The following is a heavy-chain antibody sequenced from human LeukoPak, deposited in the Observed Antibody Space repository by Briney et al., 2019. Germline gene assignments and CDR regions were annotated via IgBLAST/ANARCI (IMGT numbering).Heavy chain of an antibody. V-gene: IGHV4-34*01. CDR2: INHSGST. CDR3: ARGTRGNWNYPFDY. Sequence: SETLSLTCAAYGGSFSGYYWSWIRQPPGKGLEWIGEINHSGSTNYNPSLKSRVTISVDTSKNQFSLKLSSVTAADTAVYYCARGTRGNWNYPFDYWGQGTLVTVSS. D-gene: IGHD1-7*01. J-gene: IGHJ4*02. CDR1: GGSFSGYY.